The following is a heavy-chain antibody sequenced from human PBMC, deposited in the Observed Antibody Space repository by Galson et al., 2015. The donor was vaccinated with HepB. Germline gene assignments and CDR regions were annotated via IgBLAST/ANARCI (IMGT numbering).Heavy chain of an antibody. V-gene: IGHV1-69*02. CDR2: IIPILGIA. D-gene: IGHD5-12*01. CDR1: GGTFSSYT. CDR3: ARSPHVDIVATITGGMDV. Sequence: SVKVSCKASGGTFSSYTISWVRQAPGQGLEWMGRIIPILGIANYAQKFQGRVTITADKSTSTAYMELSSLRSEDTAVYYCARSPHVDIVATITGGMDVWGQGTTVTVSS. J-gene: IGHJ6*02.